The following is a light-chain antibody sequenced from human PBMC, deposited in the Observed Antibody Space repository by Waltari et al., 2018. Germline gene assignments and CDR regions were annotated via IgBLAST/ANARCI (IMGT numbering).Light chain of an antibody. CDR1: STDVGSYNY. J-gene: IGLJ2*01. Sequence: QSALTQPASVSGSPGQSSTISCTGTSTDVGSYNYVSWYQQYPGKAPQLIIYDVTQRPSGISSRFSGSKSGTTASLTISGLQAEDEADYSCYSHSTTTPVVFGGGTKVTVL. V-gene: IGLV2-14*03. CDR3: YSHSTTTPVV. CDR2: DVT.